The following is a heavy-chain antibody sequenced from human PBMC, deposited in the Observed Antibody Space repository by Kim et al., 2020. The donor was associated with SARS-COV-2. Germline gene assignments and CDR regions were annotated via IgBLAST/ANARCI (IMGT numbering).Heavy chain of an antibody. J-gene: IGHJ6*02. CDR3: AKDIMIAAAGYYYYGMDV. CDR2: ISWNSGSI. Sequence: GGSLRLSCAASGFTFDDYAMHWVRQAPGKGLEWVSGISWNSGSIGYADSVKGRFTISRDNAKNSLYLQMNSLRAEDTALYYCAKDIMIAAAGYYYYGMDVWGQGTTVTVSS. D-gene: IGHD6-13*01. CDR1: GFTFDDYA. V-gene: IGHV3-9*01.